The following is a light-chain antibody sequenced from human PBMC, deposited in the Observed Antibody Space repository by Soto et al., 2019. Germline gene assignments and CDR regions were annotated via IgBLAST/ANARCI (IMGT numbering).Light chain of an antibody. CDR2: DIS. CDR1: QSISSRY. CDR3: QQYNNWPRT. J-gene: IGKJ1*01. Sequence: EIVLTQCPGTLSLSPGERATRSRRASQSISSRYLAWYQQIPGQAPRLLIYDISTRAAAIPARFSGGGSGTDFTLTVSSLQSEDFAVYYCQQYNNWPRTFGQGTTVDI. V-gene: IGKV3D-15*01.